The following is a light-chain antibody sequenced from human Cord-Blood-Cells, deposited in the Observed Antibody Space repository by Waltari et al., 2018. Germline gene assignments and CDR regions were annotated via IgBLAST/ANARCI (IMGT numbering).Light chain of an antibody. CDR3: QQSYSTPLT. CDR1: QSISSY. J-gene: IGKJ4*01. CDR2: AAS. Sequence: DIQMTQSPYSLSASVGHRVTITCRASQSISSYLNWYQQKPGKAPKLLIYAASSLQSGVPSRFSGSGSGTDFTLTISSLQPEDFATYYCQQSYSTPLTFGGGTKVEIK. V-gene: IGKV1-39*01.